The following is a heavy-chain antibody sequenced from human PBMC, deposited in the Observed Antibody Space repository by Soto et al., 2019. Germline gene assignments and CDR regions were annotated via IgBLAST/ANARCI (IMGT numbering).Heavy chain of an antibody. J-gene: IGHJ6*02. CDR2: IYYSGST. CDR1: GGSISSYY. D-gene: IGHD3-22*01. CDR3: ARDGYYDSSGYPPQDYYYYGMDV. Sequence: QVQLQDSGPGLVKPSETLSLTCTVSGGSISSYYWSWIRQPPGKGLEWIGYIYYSGSTNYNPSLKSRVTISVDTSKNQFSLKLSSVNAADAAVYYCARDGYYDSSGYPPQDYYYYGMDVWGQGTTVTVSS. V-gene: IGHV4-59*01.